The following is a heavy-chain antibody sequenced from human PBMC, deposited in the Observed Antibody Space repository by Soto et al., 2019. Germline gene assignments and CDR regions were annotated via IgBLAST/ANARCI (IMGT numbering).Heavy chain of an antibody. J-gene: IGHJ6*02. CDR2: INHSGST. V-gene: IGHV4-34*01. Sequence: PSETLSLTWAVYGGSFRGDYWSWIRQPPGKGLEWMGEINHSGSTNYNPSLKSRVTISVDTSKNQFSLKLSSVTAADTAVYYCARELGCSSTSCYLSTTFYYYYYGMDVWGQGTTVTVS. D-gene: IGHD2-2*01. CDR1: GGSFRGDY. CDR3: ARELGCSSTSCYLSTTFYYYYYGMDV.